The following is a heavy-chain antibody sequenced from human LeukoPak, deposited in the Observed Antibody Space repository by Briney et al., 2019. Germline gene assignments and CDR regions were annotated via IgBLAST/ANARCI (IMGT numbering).Heavy chain of an antibody. CDR3: ARDQEWLRGFDY. J-gene: IGHJ4*02. CDR2: INSDGSST. CDR1: GFTFSSYW. D-gene: IGHD5-12*01. Sequence: PGGSLRLSCAASGFTFSSYWMHWVRQAPGKGLVWVSRINSDGSSTSYADSVKGRFTISRDNAKNTLYLQMNGLRAEDTAVYYCARDQEWLRGFDYWGQGTLVTVSS. V-gene: IGHV3-74*01.